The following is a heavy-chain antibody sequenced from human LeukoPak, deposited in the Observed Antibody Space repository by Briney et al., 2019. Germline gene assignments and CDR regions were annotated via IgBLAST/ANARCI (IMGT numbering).Heavy chain of an antibody. CDR3: ARFSPRAMGNYLDF. CDR2: IYPRGST. Sequence: SETLSLTCTVSGDSISSYYWSWIRQPPGKGLEWIGYIYPRGSTYYNPSLKSRVILSLDKSANQFSLNLSSVTAADTAVYYCARFSPRAMGNYLDFWGQGTLVTVSS. V-gene: IGHV4-4*09. CDR1: GDSISSYY. J-gene: IGHJ4*02. D-gene: IGHD7-27*01.